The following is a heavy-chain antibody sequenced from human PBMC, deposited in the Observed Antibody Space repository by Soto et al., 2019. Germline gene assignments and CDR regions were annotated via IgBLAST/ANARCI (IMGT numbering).Heavy chain of an antibody. CDR3: ARVPSPFDYYYAMDV. J-gene: IGHJ6*02. Sequence: ASVKVSCTASAYTFTGYFFHWVRQAPGQGLEWMGWINPNSGDTEYAQTFQGRVTMTRDTSISTAYMALSRLRLDDTAVYFCARVPSPFDYYYAMDVWGQGTTVTVSS. CDR1: AYTFTGYF. CDR2: INPNSGDT. D-gene: IGHD3-16*01. V-gene: IGHV1-2*02.